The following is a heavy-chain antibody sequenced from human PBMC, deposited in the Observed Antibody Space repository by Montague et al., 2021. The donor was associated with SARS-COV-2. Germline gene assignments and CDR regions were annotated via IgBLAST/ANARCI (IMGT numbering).Heavy chain of an antibody. D-gene: IGHD6-19*01. CDR2: VSHSGST. V-gene: IGHV4-34*01. CDR3: VRCSIGWSILDV. Sequence: SETLSLTCPVYGGSFSGYYWSWIRQFPGKGLERIGEVSHSGSTNYNPSLKSRVTISIDSSKNHFSLQLRSVTAADTAVYYCVRCSIGWSILDVWGQGSTVPVSS. CDR1: GGSFSGYY. J-gene: IGHJ6*02.